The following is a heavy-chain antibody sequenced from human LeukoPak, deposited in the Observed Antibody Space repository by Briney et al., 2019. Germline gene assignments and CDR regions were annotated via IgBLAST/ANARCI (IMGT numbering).Heavy chain of an antibody. J-gene: IGHJ4*02. CDR2: ISGSDGST. D-gene: IGHD3-9*01. CDR1: GFTFSSYA. V-gene: IGHV3-23*01. CDR3: AKWGDYDVLTGYYDPDY. Sequence: GGSLRLSCAASGFTFSSYAMSWVRQAPGKGLEWVSTISGSDGSTYYADSVKGRFTISRDNSKNTLYLQMNSLRAEDTAVYYCAKWGDYDVLTGYYDPDYWGQGTLVTVSS.